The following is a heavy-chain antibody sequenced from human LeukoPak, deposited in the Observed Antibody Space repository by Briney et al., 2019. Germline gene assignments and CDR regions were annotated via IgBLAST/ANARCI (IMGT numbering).Heavy chain of an antibody. V-gene: IGHV3-23*01. J-gene: IGHJ3*02. CDR3: AKGAEDDSFDI. CDR2: ISGSGGRT. Sequence: PGGSLRLSCAASGFSFSSHAMQWVRQAPGKGLEWVSGISGSGGRTYYADSVKGRFTISRDNSKNTLYLQMNSLRADDTAVYYSAKGAEDDSFDIWGQGTMVTVSS. CDR1: GFSFSSHA.